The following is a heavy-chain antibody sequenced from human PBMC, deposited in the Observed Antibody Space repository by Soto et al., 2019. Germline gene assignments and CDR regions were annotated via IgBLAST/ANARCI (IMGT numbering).Heavy chain of an antibody. D-gene: IGHD1-26*01. V-gene: IGHV5-51*01. J-gene: IGHJ4*02. Sequence: GESLKISWEGSGYSFTKYWIGWVRQMPGKGLEWMGMIYPGDSDARYSPSFQGQVIISADKSINTAYLQWSSLQASDTAIYYCARTYSGTYPPPYYFDYWGQGTLVTVSS. CDR1: GYSFTKYW. CDR2: IYPGDSDA. CDR3: ARTYSGTYPPPYYFDY.